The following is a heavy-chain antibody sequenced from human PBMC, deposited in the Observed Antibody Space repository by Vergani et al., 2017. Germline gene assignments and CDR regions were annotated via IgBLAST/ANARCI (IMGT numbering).Heavy chain of an antibody. Sequence: EVQLLESGGGLVQPGGSLRLSCAASGFTFSSYAMSWVRQAPGKGLEWVSAISGSGGSTYYADSVKGRFTISRDNSKNTLYLQMNSLRAEDTAVYYCAKDNNFRYSSGWYWFDPWGQGTLVTVSS. V-gene: IGHV3-23*01. J-gene: IGHJ5*02. CDR1: GFTFSSYA. D-gene: IGHD6-19*01. CDR2: ISGSGGST. CDR3: AKDNNFRYSSGWYWFDP.